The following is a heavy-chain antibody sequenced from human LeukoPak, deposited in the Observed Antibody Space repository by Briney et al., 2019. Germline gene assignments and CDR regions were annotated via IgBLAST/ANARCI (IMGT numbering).Heavy chain of an antibody. J-gene: IGHJ3*02. Sequence: ASVKVSCKASGYTFTRYDINWVRQATGHALEWTGWMNPNSGNTGYAQKFQGRVTMTRNTSISTAYMELSSLRSEDTAVYYCARGRTSGYDWDDAFDIWGQGTMVTVSS. CDR3: ARGRTSGYDWDDAFDI. CDR2: MNPNSGNT. CDR1: GYTFTRYD. V-gene: IGHV1-8*01. D-gene: IGHD5-12*01.